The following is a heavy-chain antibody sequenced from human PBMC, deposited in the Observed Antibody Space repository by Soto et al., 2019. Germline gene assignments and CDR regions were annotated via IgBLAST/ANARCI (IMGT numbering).Heavy chain of an antibody. D-gene: IGHD3-10*01. Sequence: SVTLSLTFPVTGPSITSYYSMWTWQPPGRGLEWIGYIYYSGSTNYTPSLKSRVTISVDTSKNQFSLKLSSVTAADTAVYYCARHDYYYGSGSYGLSWFDPWGQGTLVTVS. CDR2: IYYSGST. V-gene: IGHV4-59*08. CDR1: GPSITSYY. CDR3: ARHDYYYGSGSYGLSWFDP. J-gene: IGHJ5*02.